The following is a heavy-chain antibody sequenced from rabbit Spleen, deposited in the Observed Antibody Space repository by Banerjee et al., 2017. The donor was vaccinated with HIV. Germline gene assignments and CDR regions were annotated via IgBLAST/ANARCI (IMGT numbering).Heavy chain of an antibody. CDR2: INAVTGKA. CDR1: GFSFSSHYY. Sequence: QSLEESGGDLVKPGASLTLTCTASGFSFSSHYYMCWVRQAPGKGLEWIACINAVTGKAVYASWAKGRFTFSKTSSTTVTLQVTSLTVADTATYFCARDTGSSFSSYGMDLWGPGTLVTVS. D-gene: IGHD8-1*01. J-gene: IGHJ6*01. CDR3: ARDTGSSFSSYGMDL. V-gene: IGHV1S40*01.